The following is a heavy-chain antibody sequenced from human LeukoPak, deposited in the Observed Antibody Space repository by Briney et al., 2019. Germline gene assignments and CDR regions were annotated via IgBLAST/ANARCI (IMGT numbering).Heavy chain of an antibody. D-gene: IGHD1-26*01. J-gene: IGHJ3*02. CDR1: GYSISIGYY. V-gene: IGHV4-38-2*02. Sequence: ASETLSLTCTVSGYSISIGYYWGWIRQPPGKGLEWIGSIYHSGSTYYNPSLKSRVTISVDTSKNQFSLKLSSVTAADTAVYYCARHSGRDRGSYYDGHTEGDAFDIWGQGTMVTVSS. CDR3: ARHSGRDRGSYYDGHTEGDAFDI. CDR2: IYHSGST.